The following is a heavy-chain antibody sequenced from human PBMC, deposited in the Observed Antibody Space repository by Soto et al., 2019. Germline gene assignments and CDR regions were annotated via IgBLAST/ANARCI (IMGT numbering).Heavy chain of an antibody. J-gene: IGHJ3*02. CDR2: ISNRGTP. V-gene: IGHV4-30-4*01. Sequence: QVQLQESGPGLVKPSQTLSLICTVSGDSISSDNYFWSWIRQPPGQGLEWIGCISNRGTPYYNPSLKIRVTISLDTSQNRFSRDMYSVTAADTAVYYCAREVNVVALSDAFDIWGQGTMVTVSS. D-gene: IGHD2-8*01. CDR1: GDSISSDNYF. CDR3: AREVNVVALSDAFDI.